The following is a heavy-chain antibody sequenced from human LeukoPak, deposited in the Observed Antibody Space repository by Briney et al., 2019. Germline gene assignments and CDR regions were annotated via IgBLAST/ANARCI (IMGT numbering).Heavy chain of an antibody. Sequence: PGGSLRLSCAASGFTFSSYGMHWVRQAPGKGLEWVAVISYDGSNKYYADSVKGRFTISRDNSKNTLYLQMNSLRAEDTAVYYCAKDRSSGWYRPDYYYGMDVWGQGTTVTVSS. CDR3: AKDRSSGWYRPDYYYGMDV. J-gene: IGHJ6*02. D-gene: IGHD6-19*01. V-gene: IGHV3-30*18. CDR2: ISYDGSNK. CDR1: GFTFSSYG.